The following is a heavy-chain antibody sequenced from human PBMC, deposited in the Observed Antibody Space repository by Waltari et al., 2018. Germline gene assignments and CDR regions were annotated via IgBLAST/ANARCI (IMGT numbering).Heavy chain of an antibody. CDR3: ARSMVRGVIVDY. V-gene: IGHV4-39*01. CDR2: IYYSGST. Sequence: QLQLRESGPGLVKPSETLSLTCTVSGGSISISSAYWGWVRQPPGKGLEWIGSIYYSGSTYYNPSLKSRVTISVDTSKNQFALKLSSVTAADTAVYYCARSMVRGVIVDYWGQGTLVTVSS. D-gene: IGHD3-10*01. J-gene: IGHJ4*02. CDR1: GGSISISSAY.